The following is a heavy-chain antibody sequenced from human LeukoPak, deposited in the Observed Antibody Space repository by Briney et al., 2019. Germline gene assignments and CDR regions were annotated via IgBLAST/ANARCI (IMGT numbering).Heavy chain of an antibody. Sequence: SVKVSCKASGGTFSSYAISWVRQAPGQGLEWMGGIIPITGTANYAQKFQGRVTITTDESTSTAYMELSSLRSEDTAVYYCARDAYDSSGYYPYYFYYWGQGTLVTDSS. CDR1: GGTFSSYA. J-gene: IGHJ4*02. CDR2: IIPITGTA. V-gene: IGHV1-69*05. CDR3: ARDAYDSSGYYPYYFYY. D-gene: IGHD3-22*01.